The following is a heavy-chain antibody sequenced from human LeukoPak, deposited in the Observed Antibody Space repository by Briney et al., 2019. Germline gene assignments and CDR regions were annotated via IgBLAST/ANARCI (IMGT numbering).Heavy chain of an antibody. CDR3: ASGRVNSGYVLSRSPLDY. J-gene: IGHJ4*02. D-gene: IGHD5-12*01. CDR2: INHSGST. CDR1: GGSFSGYY. V-gene: IGHV4-34*01. Sequence: SETLSLTCAVYGGSFSGYYWSWIRQPPGKGLEWIGEINHSGSTNYNPSLKSRVTISVDTSKNQFSLKLSSVTAADTAVYYCASGRVNSGYVLSRSPLDYWGQGTLVTVSS.